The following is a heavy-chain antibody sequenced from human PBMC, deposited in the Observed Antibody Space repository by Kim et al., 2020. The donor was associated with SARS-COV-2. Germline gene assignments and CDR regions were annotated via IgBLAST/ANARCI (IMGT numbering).Heavy chain of an antibody. CDR1: GFTFSRRA. CDR2: VNNGGNA. J-gene: IGHJ4*02. Sequence: GGSLRLSCAASGFTFSRRAMSWVRQAPGKGLEWIASVNNGGNAYYADSVKGRFTVSRDITMYTLYLQMSSLTAEDTALYYCAKDHPSNGWPTFDSWGQGT. V-gene: IGHV3-23*01. D-gene: IGHD6-19*01. CDR3: AKDHPSNGWPTFDS.